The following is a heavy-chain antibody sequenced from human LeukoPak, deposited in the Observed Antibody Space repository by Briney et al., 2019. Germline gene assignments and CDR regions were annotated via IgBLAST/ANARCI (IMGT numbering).Heavy chain of an antibody. Sequence: PSETLSLTCAVYGGSFSGFHWNWIRQPPGKGLEWIGDINHSGSTHYNPSLTSRVTISVDPSKNQFSLNLTSVTAADTAVYYCASCHDYGFMDYWGQGTLVTVSS. CDR1: GGSFSGFH. J-gene: IGHJ4*02. D-gene: IGHD4-17*01. CDR2: INHSGST. V-gene: IGHV4-34*01. CDR3: ASCHDYGFMDY.